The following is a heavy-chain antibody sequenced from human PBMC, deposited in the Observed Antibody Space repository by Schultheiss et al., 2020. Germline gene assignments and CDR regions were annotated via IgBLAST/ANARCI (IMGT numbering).Heavy chain of an antibody. V-gene: IGHV4-30-4*01. J-gene: IGHJ4*02. CDR2: IYYSGST. Sequence: SCTVSGGSISSGDYYWSWIRQPPGKGLEWIGYIYYSGSTYYNPSLKSRVTISVDTSKNQFSLKLSSVTAADTAVYYCARGGYSGYADFDYWGQGTLVTVSS. D-gene: IGHD5-12*01. CDR1: GGSISSGDYY. CDR3: ARGGYSGYADFDY.